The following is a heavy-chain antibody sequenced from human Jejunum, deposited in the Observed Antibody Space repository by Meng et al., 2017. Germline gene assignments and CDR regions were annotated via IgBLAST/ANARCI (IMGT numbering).Heavy chain of an antibody. D-gene: IGHD2-2*01. V-gene: IGHV3-23*01. CDR1: GFTFNIYA. J-gene: IGHJ4*02. CDR3: AKSSSSSYNADFDY. CDR2: FSAIGDKT. Sequence: GGSLRLSCAASGFTFNIYAMTWVRQAPGKGLEWVSGFSAIGDKTFYADSVKGRFTISRDNSRETLYLQMNSLRPEDTAAYYCAKSSSSSYNADFDYWGQGTLVTVSS.